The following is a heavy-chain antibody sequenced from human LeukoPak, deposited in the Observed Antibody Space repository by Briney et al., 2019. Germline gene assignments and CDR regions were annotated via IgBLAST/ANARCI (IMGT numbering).Heavy chain of an antibody. D-gene: IGHD6-19*01. V-gene: IGHV3-53*01. CDR2: IYSGGST. Sequence: GGSLRLSCAVSGFTVSSNYMSWVRQAPGKGLEWVSVIYSGGSTYYADSVKGRFTISRDNSKNTLYLQMNSLRAEDTAVYYCARDRSSGYGMDVWGQGTTVTVSS. J-gene: IGHJ6*02. CDR1: GFTVSSNY. CDR3: ARDRSSGYGMDV.